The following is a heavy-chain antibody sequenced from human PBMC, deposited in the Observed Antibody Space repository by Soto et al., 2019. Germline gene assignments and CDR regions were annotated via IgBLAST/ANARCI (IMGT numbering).Heavy chain of an antibody. D-gene: IGHD2-2*01. Sequence: SVKVSCKASGGTFSSYAISWVRQAPGQGLEWMGGIIPIFGTANYAQKFQGRVTITADESTSTAYMELSSLRSEDTAVYYCARYCISTSCYPASRLALGLPPRVWFDPWGQGTLVTVSS. CDR2: IIPIFGTA. V-gene: IGHV1-69*13. CDR3: ARYCISTSCYPASRLALGLPPRVWFDP. CDR1: GGTFSSYA. J-gene: IGHJ5*02.